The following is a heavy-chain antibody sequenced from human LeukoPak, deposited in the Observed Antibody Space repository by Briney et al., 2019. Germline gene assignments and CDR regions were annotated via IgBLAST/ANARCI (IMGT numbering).Heavy chain of an antibody. CDR3: ARDSRPYYYDSSGGIVY. D-gene: IGHD3-22*01. CDR2: ISSSGSTI. CDR1: GFTFSSYE. J-gene: IGHJ4*02. Sequence: PGGSLRLSCAASGFTFSSYEMNWVRQAPGKGLEWVSYISSSGSTIYYADSVKGRFTISRHNAKNSLYLQMNSLRSEDTAVYYFARDSRPYYYDSSGGIVYWGGGALVAVSS. V-gene: IGHV3-48*03.